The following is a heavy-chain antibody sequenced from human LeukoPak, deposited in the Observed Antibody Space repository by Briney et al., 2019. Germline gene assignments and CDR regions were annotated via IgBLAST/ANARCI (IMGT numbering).Heavy chain of an antibody. CDR2: IYYSGST. CDR3: ARDRGYSSSWYLDY. J-gene: IGHJ4*02. Sequence: PSQTLSLTCTVSGGSISSGDYYWSWIRQPPGKGLEWIGYIYYSGSTYYNPSLKSRVTLSVDTSKNQFSLKLSSVTAADTAVYYCARDRGYSSSWYLDYWGQGTLVTVSS. D-gene: IGHD6-13*01. CDR1: GGSISSGDYY. V-gene: IGHV4-30-4*01.